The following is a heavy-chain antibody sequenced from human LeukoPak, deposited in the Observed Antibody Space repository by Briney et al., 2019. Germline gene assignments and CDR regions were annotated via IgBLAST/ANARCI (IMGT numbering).Heavy chain of an antibody. Sequence: ASVKVSCKASGYTFTGYYMHWVRQAPGQGLEWMGWINPNSGGTNYAQKFQGRVTMTRDTSISTAYMELSRLRSDDTAVYYCARDHPSIAAAGPLLFDYWGQGTLVTVSS. CDR3: ARDHPSIAAAGPLLFDY. V-gene: IGHV1-2*02. D-gene: IGHD6-13*01. J-gene: IGHJ4*02. CDR2: INPNSGGT. CDR1: GYTFTGYY.